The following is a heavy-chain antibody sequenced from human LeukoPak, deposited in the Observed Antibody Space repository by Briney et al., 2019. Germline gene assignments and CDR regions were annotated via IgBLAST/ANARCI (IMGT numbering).Heavy chain of an antibody. J-gene: IGHJ4*02. CDR1: GGTFSSYA. CDR3: ARESYSSGWYGDKYYFDY. D-gene: IGHD6-19*01. V-gene: IGHV1-69*13. Sequence: ASVEVSCKASGGTFSSYAISWVRQAPGQGLEWMGGIIPIFGTANYAQKFQGRVTITADESTSTAYMELSSLRSEDTAVYYCARESYSSGWYGDKYYFDYWGQGTLVTVSS. CDR2: IIPIFGTA.